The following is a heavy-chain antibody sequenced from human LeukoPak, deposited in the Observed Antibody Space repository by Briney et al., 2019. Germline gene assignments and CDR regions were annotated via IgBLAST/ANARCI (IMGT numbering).Heavy chain of an antibody. CDR1: GFIIVNAW. J-gene: IGHJ3*02. CDR3: VTVYGGNDIASDI. Sequence: PGGSLRLSCAPSGFIIVNAWMNWVRQAPGKGLEWVGRIKSRADGGTTDYAAPVKGRFTISRDGSALYLQMNSLKTEDTAVYYCVTVYGGNDIASDIWGQGTTVTVSS. D-gene: IGHD1-1*01. V-gene: IGHV3-15*01. CDR2: IKSRADGGTT.